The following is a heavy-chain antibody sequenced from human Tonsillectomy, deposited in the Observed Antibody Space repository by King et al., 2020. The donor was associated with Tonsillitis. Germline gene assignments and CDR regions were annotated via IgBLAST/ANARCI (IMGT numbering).Heavy chain of an antibody. V-gene: IGHV3-48*03. CDR1: GFFFSSYE. CDR3: AREPRLLWFGEITPGAFDI. D-gene: IGHD3-10*01. J-gene: IGHJ3*02. Sequence: VQLVESGGGLVQPGGSLRLSCAASGFFFSSYEMNWVRQAPGKGLEWVSYISSSGSTIHYADSVKGRFTISRDNAKNSLHLQMNSLRAEDTAVYYCAREPRLLWFGEITPGAFDIWGQGTMVTVSS. CDR2: ISSSGSTI.